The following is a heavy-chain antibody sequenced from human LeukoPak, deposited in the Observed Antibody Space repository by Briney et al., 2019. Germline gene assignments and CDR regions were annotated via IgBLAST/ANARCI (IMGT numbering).Heavy chain of an antibody. Sequence: SETLSLTCTVSGGSISSSSYYWGWIRQPPGKGPEWIGSIYYSGSTYYNPSLKSRVTISVDTSKNQFSLKLSSVTAADTAVYYCARGATTLAMVAFDIWGQGTMVTVSP. D-gene: IGHD5-18*01. J-gene: IGHJ3*02. CDR1: GGSISSSSYY. V-gene: IGHV4-39*07. CDR2: IYYSGST. CDR3: ARGATTLAMVAFDI.